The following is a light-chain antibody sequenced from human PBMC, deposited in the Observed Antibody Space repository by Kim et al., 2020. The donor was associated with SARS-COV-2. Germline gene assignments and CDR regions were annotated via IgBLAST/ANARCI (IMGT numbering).Light chain of an antibody. CDR2: SNN. CDR3: AAWDDSLNGWV. Sequence: QRVTISCSGSSSNIGSNTVNWYQHFPGTAPKLLIYSNNQRPSGVPDRFSGSKSGTSASLAISGLQSEDEGDYYCAAWDDSLNGWVFGGGTQLTVL. V-gene: IGLV1-44*01. J-gene: IGLJ3*02. CDR1: SSNIGSNT.